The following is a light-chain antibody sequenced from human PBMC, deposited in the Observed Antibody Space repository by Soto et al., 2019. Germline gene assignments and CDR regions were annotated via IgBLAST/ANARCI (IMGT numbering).Light chain of an antibody. CDR1: ESISKS. CDR2: DVS. V-gene: IGKV3-11*01. CDR3: QHYYNWPRT. Sequence: EIVLTQSPATLSLSPGERATLSCRASESISKSLAWYQQRRGQPPRLLMYDVSNRASDLPARFSGSGSGTDFTLTISSLEPEDFAVYYCQHYYNWPRTFGQGTKVDIK. J-gene: IGKJ1*01.